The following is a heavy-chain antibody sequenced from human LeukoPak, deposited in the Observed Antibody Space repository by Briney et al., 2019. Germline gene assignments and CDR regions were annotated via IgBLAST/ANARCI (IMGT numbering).Heavy chain of an antibody. Sequence: ASVKVSCKASGYTFTSNHIHWVRQAPGQGLEWMGVINPSGDSTSYAPNYQGRVTVTRDTSTSTVYMELSSLRSEDTAIYYCAKIAARDTGEGYWGQGTLVTVSS. V-gene: IGHV1-46*01. J-gene: IGHJ4*02. D-gene: IGHD6-6*01. CDR2: INPSGDST. CDR1: GYTFTSNH. CDR3: AKIAARDTGEGY.